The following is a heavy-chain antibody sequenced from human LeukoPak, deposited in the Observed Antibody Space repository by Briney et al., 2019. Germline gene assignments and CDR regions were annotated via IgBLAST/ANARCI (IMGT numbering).Heavy chain of an antibody. Sequence: PSETLSLTCTVSGGSISSYYWSWIRQPAGKGLEWTGRIYTSGSTNYNPSLKSRVTMSVDTSKNQFSLKLTSVTAADTAVYYCARTGGFASGTYYPFDYWGQGTLVTVSS. CDR3: ARTGGFASGTYYPFDY. V-gene: IGHV4-4*07. D-gene: IGHD3-10*01. CDR2: IYTSGST. CDR1: GGSISSYY. J-gene: IGHJ4*02.